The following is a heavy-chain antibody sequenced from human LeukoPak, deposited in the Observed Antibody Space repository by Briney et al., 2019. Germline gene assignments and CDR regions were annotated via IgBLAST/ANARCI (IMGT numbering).Heavy chain of an antibody. CDR3: VHRQWSGGICVAFDI. J-gene: IGHJ3*02. V-gene: IGHV2-5*02. D-gene: IGHD2-8*02. CDR1: GFSLTTRGVG. Sequence: SGPTLVNPTQTLRLICTFSGFSLTTRGVGVGWIRQPPGKALDWLALIYWDDDKRYSPSLKNRLTITKDTSSNQVVLTLTNVDPVDSATYYCVHRQWSGGICVAFDIWGQGTMVTVSS. CDR2: IYWDDDK.